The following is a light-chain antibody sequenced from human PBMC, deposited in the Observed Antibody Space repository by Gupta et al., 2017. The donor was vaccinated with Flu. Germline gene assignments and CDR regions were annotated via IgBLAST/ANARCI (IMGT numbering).Light chain of an antibody. CDR1: QSVGVN. CDR3: QQYDDCPQT. V-gene: IGKV3-15*01. J-gene: IGKJ1*01. Sequence: EMVLTQSPATLSLSPGERATLSCRASQSVGVNLAWYQQKPGQAPRLLIYGASTRATGFPAKFSGSGSGTEFILTITSLQSEDFAVYYCQQYDDCPQTFGQGTKVEVK. CDR2: GAS.